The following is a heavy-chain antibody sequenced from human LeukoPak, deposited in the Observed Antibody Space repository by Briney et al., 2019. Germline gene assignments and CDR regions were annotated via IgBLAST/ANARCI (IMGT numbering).Heavy chain of an antibody. CDR1: GGTFSSYA. D-gene: IGHD3-22*01. J-gene: IGHJ4*02. V-gene: IGHV1-69*13. Sequence: SVKVSCKASGGTFSSYAISWVRQAPGQGLEWMGGIIPIFGTANYAQKFQGRVTITADESTSTAHMELSSLRSEDTAVYYCAHRAGLYYDSSGYSSSQFDYWGQGTLVTVSS. CDR3: AHRAGLYYDSSGYSSSQFDY. CDR2: IIPIFGTA.